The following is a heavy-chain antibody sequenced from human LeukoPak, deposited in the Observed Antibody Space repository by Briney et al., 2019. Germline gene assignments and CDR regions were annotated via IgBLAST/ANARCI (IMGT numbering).Heavy chain of an antibody. Sequence: SVKVSCKASGGTFSSYAISWVRQAPGQGLEWMGRIIPILGIANYAQKFQGRVTITADKSTSTAYMELSSLRSEDTAVYYCARQQLVHYFDYWGQGTLVTVSS. CDR2: IIPILGIA. V-gene: IGHV1-69*04. CDR3: ARQQLVHYFDY. D-gene: IGHD6-13*01. J-gene: IGHJ4*02. CDR1: GGTFSSYA.